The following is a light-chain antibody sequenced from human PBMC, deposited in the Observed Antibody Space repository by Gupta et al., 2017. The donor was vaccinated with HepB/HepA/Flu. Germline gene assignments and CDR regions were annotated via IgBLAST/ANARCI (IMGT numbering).Light chain of an antibody. V-gene: IGKV3-11*01. CDR1: HSVSNY. J-gene: IGKJ4*01. Sequence: EVVSKQSPDPLSLSPGESSTLSCRASHSVSNYLAWYQQKPGQAPPLLIYDASDRATGIPARFSGSGSGTDFTLTISSLEPEDFAIYYCQQRTNCPLTFGGGTKVDIK. CDR2: DAS. CDR3: QQRTNCPLT.